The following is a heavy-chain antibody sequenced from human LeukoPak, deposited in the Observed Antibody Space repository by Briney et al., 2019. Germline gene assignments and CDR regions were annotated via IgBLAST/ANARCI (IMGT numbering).Heavy chain of an antibody. J-gene: IGHJ4*02. V-gene: IGHV3-21*01. Sequence: PGGSLRLSCGASGFTFSGYSMIWVRQAPGKGLEWVSSISTSSSYIYYADSVKGRFTISRDNAKNSLYLQMNSLRAEDTAVYYCAREVAVAGPYFDYWGQGTLVTVSS. CDR2: ISTSSSYI. CDR1: GFTFSGYS. CDR3: AREVAVAGPYFDY. D-gene: IGHD6-19*01.